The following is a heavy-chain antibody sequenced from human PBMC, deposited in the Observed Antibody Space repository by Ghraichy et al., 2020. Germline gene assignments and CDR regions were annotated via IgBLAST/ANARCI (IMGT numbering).Heavy chain of an antibody. CDR3: ARDEANLGYCSNTSCYRALSFDY. CDR1: GGTFSSYA. Sequence: SVKVSCKASGGTFSSYAISWVRQAPGQGLEWMGGIIPIFGTANYAQKFQGRVTITADESTSTAYMELSSLRSEDTAVYYCARDEANLGYCSNTSCYRALSFDYWGQGTLVTVS. J-gene: IGHJ4*02. V-gene: IGHV1-69*13. D-gene: IGHD2-2*01. CDR2: IIPIFGTA.